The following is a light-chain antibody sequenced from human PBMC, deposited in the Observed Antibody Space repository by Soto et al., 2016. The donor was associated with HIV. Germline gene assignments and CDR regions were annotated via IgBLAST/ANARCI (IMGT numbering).Light chain of an antibody. CDR2: SAS. Sequence: DIQMTQSPAAKSASVGDRLTLTCRASHDIGRSLAWFQQKPGHAPERLIYSASKLQRGVSARFAGNGSGTDFSFTVKTLQSTDFGPYFCLQYNDYPWTFAQGTRVE. CDR1: HDIGRS. J-gene: IGKJ5*01. V-gene: IGKV1-17*03. CDR3: LQYNDYPWT.